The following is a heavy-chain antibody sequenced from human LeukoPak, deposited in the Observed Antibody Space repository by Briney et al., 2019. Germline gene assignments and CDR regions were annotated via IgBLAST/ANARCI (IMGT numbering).Heavy chain of an antibody. CDR1: GDSMSSSPYY. V-gene: IGHV4-39*07. CDR2: IYSSGST. J-gene: IGHJ5*02. Sequence: SETLSLTCTVSGDSMSSSPYYWGWIRQSPGKGLEWIGSIYSSGSTYYNPSLRSRVTISVDTSKNQFSLKLSSVTAADTAVYYCARLGYCSGGSCRGRWFDPWGQGTLVTVSS. CDR3: ARLGYCSGGSCRGRWFDP. D-gene: IGHD2-15*01.